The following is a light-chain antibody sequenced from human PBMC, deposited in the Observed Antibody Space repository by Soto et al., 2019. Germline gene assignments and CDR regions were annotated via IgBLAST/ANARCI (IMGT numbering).Light chain of an antibody. CDR1: QTIGIY. J-gene: IGKJ5*01. V-gene: IGKV1-39*01. CDR3: QQSYTIPIT. CDR2: AAS. Sequence: DIQMTQSPSSLSASVGDRVTITCRASQTIGIYLNWYQQKPGKAPKFLMYAASNLRRGVPSRFIGSGSGTYFTLTITNLQPEDFATYYCQQSYTIPITFGQGTRLDIK.